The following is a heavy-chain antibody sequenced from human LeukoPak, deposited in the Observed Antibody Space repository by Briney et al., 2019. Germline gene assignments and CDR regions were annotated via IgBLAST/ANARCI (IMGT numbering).Heavy chain of an antibody. CDR2: VYYSGST. Sequence: PSETLSLTCTVSGDSINTYYWNWVRQPPGKGLEWIGNVYYSGSTNYNPSLKSRVTISIDTSKNQFSLNLNSVTAADTAVYYCARGWCSGGACPIDYWGQGTLVTVSS. CDR3: ARGWCSGGACPIDY. D-gene: IGHD2-15*01. CDR1: GDSINTYY. V-gene: IGHV4-59*01. J-gene: IGHJ4*02.